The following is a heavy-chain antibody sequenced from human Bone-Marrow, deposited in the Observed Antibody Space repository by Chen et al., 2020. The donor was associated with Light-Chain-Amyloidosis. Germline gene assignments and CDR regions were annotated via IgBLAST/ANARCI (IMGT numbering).Heavy chain of an antibody. CDR2: IYPDDSDA. CDR1: GYTCPNYW. Sequence: EVQLEQSGPEAKKPGESLKSSCKGAGYTCPNYWIGWVRQMPGKGLEWTGVIYPDDSDARYSPSFEGQVTISADKSITTADLQWRRLKASDTAMYYCASRRDGYNFDYWGQGTLVTVSS. CDR3: ASRRDGYNFDY. D-gene: IGHD5-12*01. V-gene: IGHV5-51*03. J-gene: IGHJ4*02.